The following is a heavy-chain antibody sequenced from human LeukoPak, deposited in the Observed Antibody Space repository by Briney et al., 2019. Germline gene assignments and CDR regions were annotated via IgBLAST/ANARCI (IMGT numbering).Heavy chain of an antibody. J-gene: IGHJ5*02. Sequence: PSETLSLTSTVSGGSISSGAYYWSWIRQLPGKGLEWIGYIYNSGSTDYNPSLKSRLTISVDTSKNQFSLKLSSVTAADTAVYYCARDRRVTIFGVVTHRWFDPWGQGTLVTVSS. CDR1: GGSISSGAYY. CDR3: ARDRRVTIFGVVTHRWFDP. D-gene: IGHD3-3*01. CDR2: IYNSGST. V-gene: IGHV4-31*03.